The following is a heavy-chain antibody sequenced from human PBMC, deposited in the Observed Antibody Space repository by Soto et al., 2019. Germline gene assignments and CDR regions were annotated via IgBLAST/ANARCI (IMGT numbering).Heavy chain of an antibody. CDR2: IYYSGST. Sequence: SETLSLTCTVSGGSISSGGYYWSWIRQHPGKGLEWIGYIYYSGSTYYNPSLKSRVTISVDTSKNQFSLKLSSVTAADTAVYYCARPRFDPSYYYYYMDVWGKGTTVTVSS. J-gene: IGHJ6*03. D-gene: IGHD3-3*01. CDR1: GGSISSGGYY. V-gene: IGHV4-31*03. CDR3: ARPRFDPSYYYYYMDV.